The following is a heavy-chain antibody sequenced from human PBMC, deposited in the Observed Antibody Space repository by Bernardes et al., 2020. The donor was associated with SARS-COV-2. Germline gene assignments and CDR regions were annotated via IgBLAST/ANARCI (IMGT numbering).Heavy chain of an antibody. CDR1: GFTFDDYA. CDR2: SSWNSGSI. Sequence: GGSLRLSCAASGFTFDDYAMHWVRQAPGKGLEWVSGSSWNSGSIGYADSVKGRFTISRDNAKNSLYLQMNSLRAEDTALYYCARIAAADTSMDVWGQGTTVTVSS. CDR3: ARIAAADTSMDV. J-gene: IGHJ6*02. V-gene: IGHV3-9*01. D-gene: IGHD6-13*01.